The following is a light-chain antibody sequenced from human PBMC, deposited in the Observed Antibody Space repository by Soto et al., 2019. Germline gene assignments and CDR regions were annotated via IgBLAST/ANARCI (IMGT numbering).Light chain of an antibody. CDR1: QSVSSN. J-gene: IGKJ5*01. CDR2: GAS. Sequence: EIVMTQSPATLSVSPGERATLSCRASQSVSSNLAWYQQKPGQAPRLLIYGASTRATGIPARFSGSGSGTEFTLTISSLQSEDFAVYYCQQYNNWPRATFGQGTRLENK. V-gene: IGKV3-15*01. CDR3: QQYNNWPRAT.